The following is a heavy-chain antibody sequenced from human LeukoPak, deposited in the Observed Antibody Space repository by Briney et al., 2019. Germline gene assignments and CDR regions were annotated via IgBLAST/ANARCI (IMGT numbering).Heavy chain of an antibody. CDR2: ISAYNGNT. CDR3: ARVVGGRLYYYDSSGYSENDY. CDR1: GYTFTSYG. Sequence: VASVKVSCKASGYTFTSYGISWVRQAPGQGLEWMGWISAYNGNTNYAQKLQGRVTMTTDTSTSTAYMELRSLRSDDTAVYYCARVVGGRLYYYDSSGYSENDYWDQGTLVTVSS. D-gene: IGHD3-22*01. J-gene: IGHJ4*02. V-gene: IGHV1-18*01.